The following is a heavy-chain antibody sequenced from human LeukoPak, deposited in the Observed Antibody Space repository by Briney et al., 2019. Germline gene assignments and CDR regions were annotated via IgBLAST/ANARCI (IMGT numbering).Heavy chain of an antibody. CDR1: GFTISSQA. D-gene: IGHD1-14*01. J-gene: IGHJ4*02. Sequence: GGSLRLSCVASGFTISSQAMSWVRQAPGKGLECVSTIGISDVVRHYADSVKGRFTISRDNSKNTLYLQMNSLRADDTAVYYCAKDAPGAGGFDYWGQGTLVTVSS. CDR2: IGISDVVR. CDR3: AKDAPGAGGFDY. V-gene: IGHV3-23*01.